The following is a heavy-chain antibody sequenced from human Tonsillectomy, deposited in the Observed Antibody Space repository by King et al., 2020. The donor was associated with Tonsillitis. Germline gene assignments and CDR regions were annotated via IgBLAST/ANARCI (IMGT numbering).Heavy chain of an antibody. V-gene: IGHV5-51*01. D-gene: IGHD3-22*01. CDR1: GYSFTTYW. Sequence: VQLVESGAEVKKPGESLKISCKGSGYSFTTYWIGWVRQMTGKGLEWMGIIYPGDSDTRYSPSFQGQVTISADKSISTAYLQWSSLKASDTAMYYCARQGGAYYYDSSGYSLDYWGQGTLVTVSS. CDR3: ARQGGAYYYDSSGYSLDY. J-gene: IGHJ4*02. CDR2: IYPGDSDT.